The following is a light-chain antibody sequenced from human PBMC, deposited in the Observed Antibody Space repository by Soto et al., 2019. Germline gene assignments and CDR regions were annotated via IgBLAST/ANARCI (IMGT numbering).Light chain of an antibody. Sequence: DIQMTQSPSSLSASVGDRVTITCRASQSISTYLNWYQHKPGKAPRFLIYGASTLQSGVPSRFSGSGSGTDFTLTISSLQPEDFATYYCQQSHSNPLTFGPGTKVDVK. CDR1: QSISTY. V-gene: IGKV1-39*01. CDR3: QQSHSNPLT. J-gene: IGKJ3*01. CDR2: GAS.